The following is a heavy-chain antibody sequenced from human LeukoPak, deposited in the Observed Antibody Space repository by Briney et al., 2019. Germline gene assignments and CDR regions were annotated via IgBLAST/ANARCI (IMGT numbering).Heavy chain of an antibody. Sequence: GGSLRLSCVASGFTFYNYAMHWVRQAPGKGLEYVSAIGGNGDTSYYADSVKGRFTISRDSSKNTLYLQMNSLRVEDTAVYYCARRHSSGSNWGQGTLVTVSS. D-gene: IGHD6-19*01. CDR1: GFTFYNYA. V-gene: IGHV3-64*02. CDR2: IGGNGDTS. J-gene: IGHJ4*02. CDR3: ARRHSSGSN.